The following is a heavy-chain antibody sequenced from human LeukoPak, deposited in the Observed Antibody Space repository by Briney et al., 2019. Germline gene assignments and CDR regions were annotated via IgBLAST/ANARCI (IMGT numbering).Heavy chain of an antibody. CDR1: GYTFTSYG. Sequence: GASVKVSCKASGYTFTSYGISWVRQAPGQGLEWMGWISAYNGNTNYAQKLQGRVTMTTDTSTSTAYMELRSLRSDDTAVYYCARDRALDYYYDSSGFFDYWGQGTLVTVSS. V-gene: IGHV1-18*01. CDR2: ISAYNGNT. CDR3: ARDRALDYYYDSSGFFDY. D-gene: IGHD3-22*01. J-gene: IGHJ4*02.